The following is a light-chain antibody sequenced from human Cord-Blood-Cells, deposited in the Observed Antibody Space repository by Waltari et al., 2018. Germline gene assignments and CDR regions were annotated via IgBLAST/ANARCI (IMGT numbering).Light chain of an antibody. J-gene: IGKJ1*01. CDR1: QSISSY. CDR3: NQSYSTPWT. V-gene: IGKV1-39*01. Sequence: DIQMTQSPSSLSASVGDRVTITCRASQSISSYLNWYQQKPGKAPKILIYAASSLQSGVPSGFSGSGSGTYFTLTISSLPPEDFSTYYCNQSYSTPWTFGQGTKVEIK. CDR2: AAS.